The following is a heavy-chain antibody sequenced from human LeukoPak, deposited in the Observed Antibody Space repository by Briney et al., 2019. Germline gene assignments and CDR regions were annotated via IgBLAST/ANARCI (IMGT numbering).Heavy chain of an antibody. J-gene: IGHJ6*02. V-gene: IGHV4-59*12. CDR1: GGSFSGYY. CDR3: ARDANRVFAASSNGMDV. CDR2: IYYSGST. Sequence: SETLSLTCAVYGGSFSGYYWSWIRRPPGKGLEWSGCIYYSGSTNYNPSLKSRVTISVDTSNNQFSLKLSSVTAADTAVYYCARDANRVFAASSNGMDVWGQGTTVTVSS. D-gene: IGHD3-3*02.